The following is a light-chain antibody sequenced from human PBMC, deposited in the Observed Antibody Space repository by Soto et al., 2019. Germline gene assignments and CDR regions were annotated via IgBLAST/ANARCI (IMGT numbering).Light chain of an antibody. CDR1: QSVNSNY. J-gene: IGKJ1*01. V-gene: IGKV3-20*01. CDR3: QQHDNSPRT. Sequence: EIVLTQSPGTLSLSPGERATLSCRASQSVNSNYLAWYQQKPGQRPRLLMYGTSSRATGIPDRFSGSGSGTDFTLTISRLEPEDFAVYYCQQHDNSPRTFGQGTKVEIK. CDR2: GTS.